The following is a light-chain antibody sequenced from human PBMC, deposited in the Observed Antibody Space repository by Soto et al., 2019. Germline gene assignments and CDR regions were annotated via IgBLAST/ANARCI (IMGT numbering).Light chain of an antibody. V-gene: IGLV2-8*01. Sequence: QSALTQPPSASGSPGQSVTISCTGSRNDVGGHKFVSWYQHHPGKAPKLIIYEVTQRPSGVPHRFSGSKSDNTASLTVSGLQPEDEADYYCCSYAGSYTYVFGTGTKLTVL. CDR3: CSYAGSYTYV. J-gene: IGLJ1*01. CDR2: EVT. CDR1: RNDVGGHKF.